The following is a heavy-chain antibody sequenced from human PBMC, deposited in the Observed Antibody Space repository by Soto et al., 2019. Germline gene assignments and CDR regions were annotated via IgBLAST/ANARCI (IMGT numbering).Heavy chain of an antibody. Sequence: AEGSLRLSCAASGFTFSSYGMHWVRQAPGKGLEWVAVIWYDGSNKYYADSVKGRFTISRDNSKNTLYLQMNSLRAEDTAVYYCAIPHYDFLSGYLATSGMDVLCQGTTLTISS. CDR2: IWYDGSNK. D-gene: IGHD3-3*01. CDR1: GFTFSSYG. J-gene: IGHJ6*02. V-gene: IGHV3-33*01. CDR3: AIPHYDFLSGYLATSGMDV.